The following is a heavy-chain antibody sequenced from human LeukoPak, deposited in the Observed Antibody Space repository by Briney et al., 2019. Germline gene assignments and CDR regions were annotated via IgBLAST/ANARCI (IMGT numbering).Heavy chain of an antibody. CDR3: AREEASNYYYYGMDV. V-gene: IGHV1-18*01. CDR1: GYTFTSYG. CDR2: ISAYNGNT. Sequence: ASVKVSCKASGYTFTSYGISWVRQAPGQGLEWMGWISAYNGNTNYAQKLQGRVTMTTDTSTSTAYMELRSLRSDDTAVYYCAREEASNYYYYGMDVWGQGTTVTVS. J-gene: IGHJ6*02.